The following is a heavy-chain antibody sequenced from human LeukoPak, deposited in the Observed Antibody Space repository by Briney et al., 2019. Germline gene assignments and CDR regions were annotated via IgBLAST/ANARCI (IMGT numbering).Heavy chain of an antibody. CDR2: VYYSGST. J-gene: IGHJ2*01. V-gene: IGHV4-59*02. D-gene: IGHD2-21*01. Sequence: PSETLSLTCTVSGGSVSSYYWSWMRQSPGKGLEWIGYVYYSGSTNYNPALKSRVTTSLDTSENQFSLKLSSVTAADTAVYCCAREANSPTARYWYFDLWGRGTQVTVSS. CDR1: GGSVSSYY. CDR3: AREANSPTARYWYFDL.